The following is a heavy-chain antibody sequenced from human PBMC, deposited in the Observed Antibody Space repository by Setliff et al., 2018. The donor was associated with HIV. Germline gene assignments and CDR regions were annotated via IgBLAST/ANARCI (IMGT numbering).Heavy chain of an antibody. V-gene: IGHV1-2*02. CDR2: IDPNSTDT. D-gene: IGHD3-16*01. J-gene: IGHJ4*02. Sequence: ASVKVSCKTSGYMFIAYGMSWVRRAPGQGLEWMGWIDPNSTDTNYALKFQGRVTFTTDTSVSTSYMELERLSADDTAIYYCVKADVLLCDVWGQGTLVTVSS. CDR1: GYMFIAYG. CDR3: VKADVLLCDV.